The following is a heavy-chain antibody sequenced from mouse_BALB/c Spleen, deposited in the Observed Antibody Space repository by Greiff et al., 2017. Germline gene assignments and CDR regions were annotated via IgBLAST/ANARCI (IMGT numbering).Heavy chain of an antibody. V-gene: IGHV2-2*02. Sequence: VQVVESGPGLVQPSQSLSITCTVSGFSLTSYGVHWVRQSPGKGLEWLGVIWSGGSTDYNAAFISRLSISKDNSKSQVFFKMNSLQANDTAIYYCVRKGRDWYFDVWGAGTTVTVSS. CDR3: VRKGRDWYFDV. CDR2: IWSGGST. CDR1: GFSLTSYG. J-gene: IGHJ1*01.